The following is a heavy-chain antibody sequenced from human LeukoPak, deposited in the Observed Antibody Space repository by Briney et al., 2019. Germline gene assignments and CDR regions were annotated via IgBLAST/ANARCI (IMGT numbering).Heavy chain of an antibody. J-gene: IGHJ4*02. Sequence: GGSLRLPCAASGFTFSSYWMSWVRQAPGKGLEWVANMNQGGGETYYVDSVKGRFAMSRDNAKNSLYLQMNSLRAEDTAVYYCARDKIVGATKFDFWGQGTLVTVSS. D-gene: IGHD1-26*01. CDR2: MNQGGGET. CDR3: ARDKIVGATKFDF. CDR1: GFTFSSYW. V-gene: IGHV3-7*03.